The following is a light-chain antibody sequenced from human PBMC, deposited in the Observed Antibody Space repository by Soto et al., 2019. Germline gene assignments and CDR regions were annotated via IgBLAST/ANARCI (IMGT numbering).Light chain of an antibody. Sequence: QSALTQPASVSASPGQSITISCTGTTSDIGSHDSVSWYQQHPGKAPKLMIYDVSNRPSGVSDRLSGSKSGNTASLTISGLQAEDEADYYCISFTTASTVVFGGGTKVTVL. CDR2: DVS. V-gene: IGLV2-14*03. CDR3: ISFTTASTVV. CDR1: TSDIGSHDS. J-gene: IGLJ2*01.